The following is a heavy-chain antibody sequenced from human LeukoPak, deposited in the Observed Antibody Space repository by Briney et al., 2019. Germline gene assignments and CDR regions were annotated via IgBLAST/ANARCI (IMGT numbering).Heavy chain of an antibody. J-gene: IGHJ4*02. V-gene: IGHV3-66*02. CDR1: GFTVSSSY. CDR3: ARSVHDTSGYAY. Sequence: PGGSLRLSCAASGFTVSSSYMSWVRQAPGKGLEWVSVMYSGGATYYANSVKGRFTISRDYSKNTLNLQMNNLGTEDTAVYFCARSVHDTSGYAYWGQGTLVTVSS. D-gene: IGHD3-22*01. CDR2: MYSGGAT.